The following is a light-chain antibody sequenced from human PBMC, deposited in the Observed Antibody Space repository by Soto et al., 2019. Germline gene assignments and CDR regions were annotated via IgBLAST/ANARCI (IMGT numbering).Light chain of an antibody. J-gene: IGLJ2*01. CDR2: DNN. V-gene: IGLV1-51*01. CDR3: GTWDSTLNAVV. Sequence: QSVLTQPPSVSGAPGQRVTISCTGSSSNIGAGYDVHWYQQLPGTAPKLLIYDNNKRPSEIPDRFSGSKSGTSATLGIAGLQTGDEADYYCGTWDSTLNAVVFGGGTKLTVL. CDR1: SSNIGAGYD.